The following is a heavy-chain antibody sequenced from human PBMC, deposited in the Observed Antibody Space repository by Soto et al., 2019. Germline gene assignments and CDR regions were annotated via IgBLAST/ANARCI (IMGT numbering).Heavy chain of an antibody. CDR3: ARNVNYQDLDY. V-gene: IGHV1-46*01. D-gene: IGHD4-4*01. J-gene: IGHJ4*02. CDR1: GYIFTTYY. Sequence: ASVKVSCKASGYIFTTYYMHWVRQAPGQGLEWMGMVNPTQGSTSYAQKFQGRVTMTRDTSTSTVYMELSSLRSEDTAVYYCARNVNYQDLDYWGQGTLVTVSS. CDR2: VNPTQGST.